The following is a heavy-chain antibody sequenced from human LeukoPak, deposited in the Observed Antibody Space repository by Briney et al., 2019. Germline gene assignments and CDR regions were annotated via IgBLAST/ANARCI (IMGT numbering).Heavy chain of an antibody. J-gene: IGHJ4*02. Sequence: ASVKVSCKASGGTFSSYAISWVRQAPGQGLEWMGGIIPIFGTANYAQKFQGRVTITTDESTSTAYMELSSLRSEDTAVYYCARALVGVRHNQLTPYYFDYWGQGTLVTVSS. D-gene: IGHD2-2*01. CDR1: GGTFSSYA. V-gene: IGHV1-69*05. CDR3: ARALVGVRHNQLTPYYFDY. CDR2: IIPIFGTA.